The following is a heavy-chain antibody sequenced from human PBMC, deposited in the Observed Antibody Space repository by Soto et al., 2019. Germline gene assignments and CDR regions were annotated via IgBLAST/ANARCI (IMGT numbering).Heavy chain of an antibody. J-gene: IGHJ4*02. CDR3: ARMYYYDSSGYKDY. CDR2: ISSSSSYT. V-gene: IGHV3-11*06. CDR1: GFTFSDDY. Sequence: GGALRLSCADSGFTFSDDYMSWIRQARGKGLEWVSYISSSSSYTNYADSVKGRFTISRDNAKKSLYLQMNSLRAEDTAVYYCARMYYYDSSGYKDYWGQATLVTVSS. D-gene: IGHD3-22*01.